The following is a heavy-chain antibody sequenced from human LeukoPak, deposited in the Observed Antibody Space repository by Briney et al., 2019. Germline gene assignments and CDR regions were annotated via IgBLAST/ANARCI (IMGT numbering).Heavy chain of an antibody. CDR1: GFTFSRYE. CDR3: ARDFYDTVYDAFDI. V-gene: IGHV3-48*03. J-gene: IGHJ3*02. D-gene: IGHD5/OR15-5a*01. Sequence: QSGGSLRLSCAASGFTFSRYEMNWVRQAPGKGLEWVSYINSRGRTMYYADSVKGRFTISRDNAKNSLYLQMNSLRAEDTAVYYCARDFYDTVYDAFDIWGKGQWSPSLQ. CDR2: INSRGRTM.